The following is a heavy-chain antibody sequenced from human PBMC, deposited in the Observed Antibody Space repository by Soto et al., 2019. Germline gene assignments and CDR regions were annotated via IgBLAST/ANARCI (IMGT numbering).Heavy chain of an antibody. CDR1: GFSLSNAGLG. V-gene: IGHV2-26*04. J-gene: IGHJ5*02. D-gene: IGHD6-13*01. CDR3: ASTYTTSWYWFDP. CDR2: IFSNDEK. Sequence: QVTVKESAPVLVKPTETLTLTCTFSGFSLSNAGLGVSWIRQPPGKALEWLAHIFSNDEKSYSTSLKSRPTISKDASKRQVVLTMTNTDPVDTATYYCASTYTTSWYWFDPWGQGTLGTVST.